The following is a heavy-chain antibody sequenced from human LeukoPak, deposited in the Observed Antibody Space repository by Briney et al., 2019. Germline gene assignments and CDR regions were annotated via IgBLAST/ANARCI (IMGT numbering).Heavy chain of an antibody. CDR2: ISGSGGGT. CDR1: GITLSNYG. CDR3: AKRGVIIRVILVGFHKEAYYFDS. Sequence: GGSLRLSCAVSGITLSNYGMTWVRQAPGKGLEWVAGISGSGGGTNYADSVKGRFTISRDNFKNTLYLQMNSLSAEDTAVYFCAKRGVIIRVILVGFHKEAYYFDSWGQGALVTVSS. D-gene: IGHD3-10*01. J-gene: IGHJ4*02. V-gene: IGHV3-23*01.